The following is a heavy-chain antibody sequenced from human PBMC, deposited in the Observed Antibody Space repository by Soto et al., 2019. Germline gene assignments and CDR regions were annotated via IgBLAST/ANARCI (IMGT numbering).Heavy chain of an antibody. CDR1: GYTFTSYG. V-gene: IGHV1-18*01. CDR2: ISAYNGNT. Sequence: QVQLVQSGAEVKKPGASVKVSCKASGYTFTSYGISWVRQAPGQGLEWMGWISAYNGNTNYAQKLQGRVTMTTDTSTSTAYMELRSLRADDTAVYYCASEGRYYYEGNWFDPWGQGTLVTVSS. J-gene: IGHJ5*02. D-gene: IGHD3-22*01. CDR3: ASEGRYYYEGNWFDP.